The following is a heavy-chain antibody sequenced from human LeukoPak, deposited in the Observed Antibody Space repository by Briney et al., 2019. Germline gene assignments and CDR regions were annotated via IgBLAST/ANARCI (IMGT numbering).Heavy chain of an antibody. Sequence: PSETLSLTCTVSGGSISSSSYYWGWIRQPPGKGLEWIGSIYYSGSTYYNPSLKSRVTISVDTSKNQFSLKLSSVTAADTAVYYCARPDESGIPFDCWGQGTLVTVSS. CDR3: ARPDESGIPFDC. CDR1: GGSISSSSYY. D-gene: IGHD3-10*01. V-gene: IGHV4-39*01. CDR2: IYYSGST. J-gene: IGHJ4*02.